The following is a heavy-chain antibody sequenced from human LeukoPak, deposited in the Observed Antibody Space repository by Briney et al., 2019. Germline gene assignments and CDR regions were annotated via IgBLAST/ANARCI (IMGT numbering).Heavy chain of an antibody. CDR1: GFTFSTYD. V-gene: IGHV3-23*01. CDR3: AKNGYNSGWYDS. CDR2: ISNSGYST. Sequence: PGGSLRLSCVASGFTFSTYDMSWVRQAPGKGLEWVSRISNSGYSTYFAESVKGRFTLSRDNSKNTLYLQMNSLRAEDTAVYHCAKNGYNSGWYDSWGQGTLVIVSS. J-gene: IGHJ5*01. D-gene: IGHD6-25*01.